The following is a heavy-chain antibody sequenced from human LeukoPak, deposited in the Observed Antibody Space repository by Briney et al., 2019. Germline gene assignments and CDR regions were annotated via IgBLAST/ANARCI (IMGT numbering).Heavy chain of an antibody. V-gene: IGHV1-8*03. CDR3: ATRKGLSGSYSPFDY. Sequence: ASVKVSCKASGYTFTSYDINWVRQATGQGLEWMGWMNPNSGNTGYAQKFQGRVTITRNTSISTAYMELSSLRSEDTAVYYCATRKGLSGSYSPFDYWGQGTLVTVSS. CDR1: GYTFTSYD. J-gene: IGHJ4*02. CDR2: MNPNSGNT. D-gene: IGHD1-26*01.